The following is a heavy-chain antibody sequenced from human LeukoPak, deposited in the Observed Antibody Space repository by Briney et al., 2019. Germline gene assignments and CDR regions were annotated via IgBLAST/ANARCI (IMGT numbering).Heavy chain of an antibody. V-gene: IGHV4-59*01. D-gene: IGHD3/OR15-3a*01. J-gene: IGHJ6*02. CDR1: GGSISSYY. Sequence: PSETLSLTCTVSGGSISSYYWSWIRQPPGKGLEWIGYIYYSGSTNYNPSLKSRVTISVDTSKNQFSLKLSSVTAADTAVYYCARAVWTNPDYYYYGMDVWGQGTTVTVSS. CDR3: ARAVWTNPDYYYYGMDV. CDR2: IYYSGST.